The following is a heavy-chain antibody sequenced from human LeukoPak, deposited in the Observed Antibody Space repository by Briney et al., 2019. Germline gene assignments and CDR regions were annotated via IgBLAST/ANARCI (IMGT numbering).Heavy chain of an antibody. CDR3: ARGGGRYCSGGSCYDIDY. V-gene: IGHV3-48*04. D-gene: IGHD2-15*01. Sequence: PGGSLRLSCAASGFTFSSYNMNWVRQAPGRGLEWVSYISSSNSTIYYADSVKGRFTFSRDNAKNSLYLQMNYLRAEDTATYYCARGGGRYCSGGSCYDIDYWGQGTLVTVSS. CDR2: ISSSNSTI. CDR1: GFTFSSYN. J-gene: IGHJ4*02.